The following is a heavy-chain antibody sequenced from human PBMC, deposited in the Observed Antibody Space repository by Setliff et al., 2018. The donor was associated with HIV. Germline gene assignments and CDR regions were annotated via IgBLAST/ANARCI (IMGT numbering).Heavy chain of an antibody. Sequence: GGSVKVSCKASGRTHAFNWVRQAPGQGLEWMGGIIPIFDQTNYAQKFRDRIAITADASTSTAYMVLSSLRSEDTALYYCGTVRIAVPDDFDFWGQGTLVTVSS. CDR2: IIPIFDQT. D-gene: IGHD6-19*01. V-gene: IGHV1-69*13. CDR3: GTVRIAVPDDFDF. J-gene: IGHJ4*02. CDR1: GRTHA.